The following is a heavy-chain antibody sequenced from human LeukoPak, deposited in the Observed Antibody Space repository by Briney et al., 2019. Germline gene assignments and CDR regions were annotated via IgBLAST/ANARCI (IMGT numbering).Heavy chain of an antibody. CDR1: GFTFDDYG. CDR2: NNWNGGST. D-gene: IGHD6-13*01. CDR3: ARDPTKFAVGDSSSWYYWFDP. V-gene: IGHV3-20*01. J-gene: IGHJ5*02. Sequence: GGSLRLSCAASGFTFDDYGMSWVRQAPGKGLEWVSGNNWNGGSTGYADSVKGRFTISRDNAKNSLYLQMNSLRAEDTALYHCARDPTKFAVGDSSSWYYWFDPWGQGTLVTVSS.